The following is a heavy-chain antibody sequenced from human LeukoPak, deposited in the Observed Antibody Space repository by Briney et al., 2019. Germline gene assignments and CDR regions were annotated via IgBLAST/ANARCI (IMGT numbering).Heavy chain of an antibody. V-gene: IGHV3-21*01. J-gene: IGHJ3*02. CDR3: AREINPVVNYAFDI. D-gene: IGHD4-23*01. CDR1: GFTFSSYS. CDR2: ISSSSSYI. Sequence: PGGSLRLSCAASGFTFSSYSMNWVRQAPGKGLEWVSSISSSSSYIYYADSVKGRFTISRDNAKNSLYLQMNSLRAEDTAVYYCAREINPVVNYAFDIWGQGTMVTVSS.